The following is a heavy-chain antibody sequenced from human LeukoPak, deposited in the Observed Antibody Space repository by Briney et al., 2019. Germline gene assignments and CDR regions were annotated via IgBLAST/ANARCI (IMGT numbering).Heavy chain of an antibody. D-gene: IGHD3-3*01. V-gene: IGHV3-9*01. Sequence: GGSLRLSCAASGFTFSSYAMSWVRQAPGKGLEWVSGISWNSGSIGYADSVKGRFTISRDNAKNSLYLQMNSLRAEDTALYYCAKDTIFGVVTSPDSYFDYWGQGTLVTVSS. CDR1: GFTFSSYA. CDR2: ISWNSGSI. J-gene: IGHJ4*02. CDR3: AKDTIFGVVTSPDSYFDY.